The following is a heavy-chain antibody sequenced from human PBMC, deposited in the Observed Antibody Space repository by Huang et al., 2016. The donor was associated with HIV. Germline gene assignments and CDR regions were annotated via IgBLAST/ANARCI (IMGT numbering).Heavy chain of an antibody. Sequence: QVQLVQSGAEVKTPGSSVKVSCKASGGTFSKYAISWVRQAPGQGLEWMGGSIPRVGTQNYERKFQGRVTITADDSTSTTYVEVSSLRSEDTALYYCARGQLGSYGDYDVLYWGQGTLVTVSS. D-gene: IGHD4-17*01. J-gene: IGHJ4*02. CDR1: GGTFSKYA. CDR2: SIPRVGTQ. V-gene: IGHV1-69*13. CDR3: ARGQLGSYGDYDVLY.